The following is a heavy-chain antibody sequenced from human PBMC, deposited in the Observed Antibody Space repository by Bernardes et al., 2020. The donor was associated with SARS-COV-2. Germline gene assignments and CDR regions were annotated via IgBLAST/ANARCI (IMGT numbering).Heavy chain of an antibody. CDR3: ARDNSWNDWWFDP. D-gene: IGHD1-20*01. Sequence: SETLSLTCTVSGDSISSDTSYWSWIRQPAGKGLEWIGRVYSSGTTSYNPSLRSRVTISVDTSKNQFSLKLSSVTAADTAVYYCARDNSWNDWWFDPWGQGTLVTVSS. V-gene: IGHV4-61*02. CDR1: GDSISSDTSY. J-gene: IGHJ5*02. CDR2: VYSSGTT.